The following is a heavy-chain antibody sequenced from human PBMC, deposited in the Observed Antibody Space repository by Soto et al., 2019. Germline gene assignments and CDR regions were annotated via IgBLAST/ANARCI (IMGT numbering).Heavy chain of an antibody. D-gene: IGHD3-16*01. CDR2: VKQDGSDK. J-gene: IGHJ4*02. CDR3: ARGGGNFDQ. Sequence: EVRLVESGGGLVQPGGSLRLSCAASGFSLSKYWMSWVRQAPGKGLEWVANVKQDGSDKYYVDSVKGRFTISRDNAKNSLYLQMDSVGAEDTGVYYCARGGGNFDQWGQGTLVTVSS. CDR1: GFSLSKYW. V-gene: IGHV3-7*04.